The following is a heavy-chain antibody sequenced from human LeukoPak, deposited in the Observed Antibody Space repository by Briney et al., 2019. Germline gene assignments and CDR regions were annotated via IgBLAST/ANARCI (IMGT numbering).Heavy chain of an antibody. D-gene: IGHD7-27*01. CDR1: GYSITSGYY. V-gene: IGHV4-38-2*01. CDR3: ARIDLGRDDYYYYYMDV. Sequence: PSETLSLTCSVSGYSITSGYYWGWIRQPPGKGLEWIGSMHYSGSTYYNPSLKSRVTISVDTSKNQFSLKLGSVTAAETAVYYCARIDLGRDDYYYYYMDVWGKGTTVTVSS. CDR2: MHYSGST. J-gene: IGHJ6*03.